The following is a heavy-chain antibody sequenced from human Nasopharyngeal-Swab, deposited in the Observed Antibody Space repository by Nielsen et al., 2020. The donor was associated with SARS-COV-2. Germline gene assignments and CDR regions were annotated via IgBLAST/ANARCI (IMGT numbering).Heavy chain of an antibody. Sequence: GESLKISCAASGFTFSSYGMHWVRQAPGKGLEWVAVISYDGSNKYYADSVKGRFTISRDNSKNTLYLQMNSLRAEDTAVYYGASLRFRGFRELGDYWGQGTLVTVSS. V-gene: IGHV3-30*03. CDR2: ISYDGSNK. CDR3: ASLRFRGFRELGDY. D-gene: IGHD7-27*01. CDR1: GFTFSSYG. J-gene: IGHJ4*02.